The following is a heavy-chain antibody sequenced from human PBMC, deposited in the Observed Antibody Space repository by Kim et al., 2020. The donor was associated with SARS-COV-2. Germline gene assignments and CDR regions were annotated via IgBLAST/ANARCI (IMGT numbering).Heavy chain of an antibody. J-gene: IGHJ6*03. V-gene: IGHV4-30-2*01. CDR3: ARGTSRVADYYYMDV. D-gene: IGHD2-15*01. Sequence: PALKSRVTISVDRSKNQFSLKLSSVTAADTAVYYCARGTSRVADYYYMDVWGKGTTVTVSS.